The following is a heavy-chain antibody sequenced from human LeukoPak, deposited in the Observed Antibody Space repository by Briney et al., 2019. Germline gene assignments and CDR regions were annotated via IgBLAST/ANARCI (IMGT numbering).Heavy chain of an antibody. J-gene: IGHJ3*01. CDR2: IYYSGST. D-gene: IGHD2-2*01. CDR3: ARLPGYCSSSSCYFDAFDV. CDR1: GGSISSYY. Sequence: PSETLSLTCTVSGGSISSYYWSWIRQPPGKGLEWIGYIYYSGSTNYNPSLKSRVTISVDTSKNQFSLKLSSVTAADTAVYYCARLPGYCSSSSCYFDAFDVWGQGTMVTVSS. V-gene: IGHV4-59*08.